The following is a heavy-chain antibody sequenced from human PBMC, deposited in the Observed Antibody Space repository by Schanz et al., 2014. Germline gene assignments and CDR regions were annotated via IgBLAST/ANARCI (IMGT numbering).Heavy chain of an antibody. CDR3: AGTYCSSTSCYTGYYYMDV. Sequence: QVQLVQSGAEVKKPGSSVKVSCKASGGTFSSYTISWVRQAPGQGLEWMGRIIPTLGIANYAQNFQGRVTITADKSTSTAYMELTSLRSEDTAVYYCAGTYCSSTSCYTGYYYMDVWGKGTTVTVSS. J-gene: IGHJ6*03. CDR1: GGTFSSYT. V-gene: IGHV1-69*02. CDR2: IIPTLGIA. D-gene: IGHD2-2*02.